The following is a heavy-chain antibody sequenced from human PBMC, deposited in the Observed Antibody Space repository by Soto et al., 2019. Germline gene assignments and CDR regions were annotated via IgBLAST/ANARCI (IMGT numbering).Heavy chain of an antibody. Sequence: AGGSLRLSCAASGFTFSSYSMNWVRQAPGKGLEWVSSISSSSSYIYYADSVKGRFTISRDNAKNSLYLQMNSLRAEDTAVYYCARDLDPQANNIVVVPAANYGMDVWGQGTTVTVSS. CDR3: ARDLDPQANNIVVVPAANYGMDV. V-gene: IGHV3-21*01. CDR2: ISSSSSYI. CDR1: GFTFSSYS. J-gene: IGHJ6*02. D-gene: IGHD2-2*01.